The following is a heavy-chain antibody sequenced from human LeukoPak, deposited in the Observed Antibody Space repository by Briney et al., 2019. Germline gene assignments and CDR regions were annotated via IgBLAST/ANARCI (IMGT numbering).Heavy chain of an antibody. J-gene: IGHJ4*02. CDR1: GFIFRNHW. D-gene: IGHD4-17*01. Sequence: GGSLRLSCAASGFIFRNHWMSWVRQVPGRGLEWVAHIKQDGNEKHYVDSVEGRFTLSRDDSKNSLYLQMNSLSVDDSAVYYCARGPNYGDRVDYFDYWGQGTLVTVSS. CDR3: ARGPNYGDRVDYFDY. V-gene: IGHV3-7*01. CDR2: IKQDGNEK.